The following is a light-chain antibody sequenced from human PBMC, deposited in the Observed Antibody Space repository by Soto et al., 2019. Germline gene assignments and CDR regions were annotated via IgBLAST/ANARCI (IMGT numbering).Light chain of an antibody. J-gene: IGLJ3*02. V-gene: IGLV2-23*01. Sequence: QSALTQPASVSGSPGQSITISCSGTSTDVGRFDLVSWYQQHPGKAPKLMIFEGSKRASGVSNRFSGSTSDNTASLTISGLQAEDESDYFCCSYVASSTLVFGGGTKVTVL. CDR2: EGS. CDR1: STDVGRFDL. CDR3: CSYVASSTLV.